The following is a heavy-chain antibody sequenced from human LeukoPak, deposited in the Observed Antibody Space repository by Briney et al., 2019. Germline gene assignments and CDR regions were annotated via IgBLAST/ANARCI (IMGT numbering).Heavy chain of an antibody. Sequence: SEPLSLTCTVSGGSISSSSYYWGWIRQPPGKGLEWIGSIYYSGSTYYNPSLKSRVTISVDTSKNQFSLKLSSVTAADTAVYYCARRYSSSVDYWGQGTLVTVSS. D-gene: IGHD6-6*01. CDR1: GGSISSSSYY. V-gene: IGHV4-39*01. CDR3: ARRYSSSVDY. CDR2: IYYSGST. J-gene: IGHJ4*02.